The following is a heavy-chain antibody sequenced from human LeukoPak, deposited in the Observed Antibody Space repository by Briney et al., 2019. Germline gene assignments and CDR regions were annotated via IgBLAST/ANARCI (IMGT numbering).Heavy chain of an antibody. CDR1: GFTFSSYS. V-gene: IGHV3-21*01. CDR2: ISSSSGSI. Sequence: PGGTLRLSCAASGFTFSSYSMNWVRQAPGKGLEWVSSISSSSGSIYYTDSVKCRFTISRDNAKNSLYLQMNRLRAEDTAVYYCARDWNYYSCWGQGTLVTVSS. D-gene: IGHD1-1*01. J-gene: IGHJ4*02. CDR3: ARDWNYYSC.